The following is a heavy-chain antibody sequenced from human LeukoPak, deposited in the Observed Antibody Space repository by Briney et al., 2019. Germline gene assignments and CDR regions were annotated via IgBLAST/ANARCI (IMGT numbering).Heavy chain of an antibody. Sequence: SVKVSCKASGGTFSSYAVSWVRQAPGQGLEWMGGIIPIFGTANYAQKFQGRVTITADESTSTAYMELSSLRSEDTAVYYCARGSYGDYVPFDYWGQGTLVTVSS. V-gene: IGHV1-69*13. CDR1: GGTFSSYA. J-gene: IGHJ4*02. CDR3: ARGSYGDYVPFDY. CDR2: IIPIFGTA. D-gene: IGHD4-17*01.